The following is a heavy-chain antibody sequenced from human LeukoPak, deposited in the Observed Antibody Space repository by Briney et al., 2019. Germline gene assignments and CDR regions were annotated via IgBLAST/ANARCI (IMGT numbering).Heavy chain of an antibody. CDR2: IYPGDSDT. D-gene: IGHD3-22*01. Sequence: GESLKISCKGSGYRFSTYWIGWVRQMPGKGLEWMGIIYPGDSDTRYSPSFQGQVTISADKSITTAYLQWSNLKASDTAMYYCARHPPPSRFDSSGYYFPFDYWGQGTLVTVSS. CDR3: ARHPPPSRFDSSGYYFPFDY. V-gene: IGHV5-51*01. J-gene: IGHJ4*02. CDR1: GYRFSTYW.